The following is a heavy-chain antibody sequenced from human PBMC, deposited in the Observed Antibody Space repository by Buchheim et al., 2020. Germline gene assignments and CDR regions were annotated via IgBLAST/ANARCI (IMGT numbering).Heavy chain of an antibody. Sequence: VQLVESGGGVVQPGRSLRLSCAASGFTFSSYGMHWVRQAPGKGLEWVAVISYDGSNKYYADSVKGRFTISRDNSKNTLYLQMNSLRAEDTAVYYCAKDCCSSSPGGMDVWGQGTT. CDR1: GFTFSSYG. J-gene: IGHJ6*02. V-gene: IGHV3-30*18. D-gene: IGHD6-13*01. CDR2: ISYDGSNK. CDR3: AKDCCSSSPGGMDV.